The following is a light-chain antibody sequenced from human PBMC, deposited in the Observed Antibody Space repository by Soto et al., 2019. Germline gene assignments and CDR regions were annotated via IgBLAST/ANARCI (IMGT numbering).Light chain of an antibody. J-gene: IGKJ1*01. V-gene: IGKV3-11*01. CDR3: QQRSNWPRWT. CDR1: QSVSSY. CDR2: DAS. Sequence: EIVLTQSPATLSLSPGERATLSCRASQSVSSYLAWYQQKPSQAPRLLIYDASNRATGIPARFSGSGSGTDFTLTISSLEPEDFAVYYCQQRSNWPRWTFGQGTKVDIK.